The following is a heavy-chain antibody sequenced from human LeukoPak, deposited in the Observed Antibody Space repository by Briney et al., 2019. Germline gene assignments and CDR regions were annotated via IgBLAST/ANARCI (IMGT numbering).Heavy chain of an antibody. D-gene: IGHD1-26*01. V-gene: IGHV3-30*04. CDR3: AKERQEGATPFDY. Sequence: GGSLRLSCGASGFTFSYYAIHWVRQAPGKGLEWVTVISHDGNWIYYADSVKGRFTISRDNSKNTVYLRMTSLSSEDTAVYYCAKERQEGATPFDYWGQGSLVTVSS. J-gene: IGHJ4*02. CDR1: GFTFSYYA. CDR2: ISHDGNWI.